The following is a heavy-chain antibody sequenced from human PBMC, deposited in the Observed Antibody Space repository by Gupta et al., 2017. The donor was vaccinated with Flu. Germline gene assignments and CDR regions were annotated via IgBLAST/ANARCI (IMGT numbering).Heavy chain of an antibody. CDR2: IIPILGIA. V-gene: IGHV1-69*02. CDR1: GGTFSSYT. Sequence: QVQLVQSGAEVKKPGSSVKVSCKASGGTFSSYTISWVRQAPGQGLEWMGRIIPILGIANYAQKFQGRVTITADKSTSTAYMELSSLRSEDTAVYYCARGYYYGSGSYEADYWGQGTLVTVSS. CDR3: ARGYYYGSGSYEADY. D-gene: IGHD3-10*01. J-gene: IGHJ4*02.